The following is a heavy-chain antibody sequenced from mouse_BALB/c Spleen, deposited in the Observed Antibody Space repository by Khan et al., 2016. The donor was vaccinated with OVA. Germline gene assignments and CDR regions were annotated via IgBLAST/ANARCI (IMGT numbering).Heavy chain of an antibody. CDR1: GYSITSDYA. Sequence: EVQLQESGPGLVKPSQSPSLTCTVTGYSITSDYAWNWIRQFPGNKLEWMGYISYSGRTSYNPSLKSRISITRDTSKNQFFLQLNSVTTEDTATYYGASSVTITTVVATDFDYWGQGTTLTVSS. D-gene: IGHD1-1*01. CDR3: ASSVTITTVVATDFDY. CDR2: ISYSGRT. V-gene: IGHV3-2*02. J-gene: IGHJ2*01.